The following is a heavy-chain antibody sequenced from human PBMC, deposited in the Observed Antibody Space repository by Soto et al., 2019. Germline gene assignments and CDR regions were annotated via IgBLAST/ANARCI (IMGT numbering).Heavy chain of an antibody. CDR3: AKGSGSDDRRY. V-gene: IGHV3-23*01. J-gene: IGHJ4*02. Sequence: PGGSLRLSCATSGFTFSNYAMNWVRQAPGKGLEWVSAISGSGGSTYYADSVKGRFTISRDNSKNTLSLQMNSLRADDTAVFYCAKGSGSDDRRYWGQGTLVTVS. D-gene: IGHD1-26*01. CDR1: GFTFSNYA. CDR2: ISGSGGST.